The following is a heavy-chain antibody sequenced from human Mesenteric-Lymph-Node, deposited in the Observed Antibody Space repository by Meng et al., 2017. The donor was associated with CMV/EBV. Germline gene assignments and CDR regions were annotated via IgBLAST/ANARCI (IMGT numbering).Heavy chain of an antibody. D-gene: IGHD1-26*01. CDR2: ISSSSSFI. V-gene: IGHV3-21*01. Sequence: GESLKISCAASGFTFDDYSMNWVRQVPGKGLEWVSSISSSSSFIYYADSVKGRFTISRDNAKNSLYLQMNSLRAEDTAVYYCAREGVGATTYSLYYFDYWGQGTLVTVSS. CDR1: GFTFDDYS. CDR3: AREGVGATTYSLYYFDY. J-gene: IGHJ4*02.